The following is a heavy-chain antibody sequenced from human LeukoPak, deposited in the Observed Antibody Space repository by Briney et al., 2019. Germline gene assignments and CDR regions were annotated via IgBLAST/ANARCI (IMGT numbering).Heavy chain of an antibody. CDR2: VYNDGTT. D-gene: IGHD3-22*01. CDR1: GFSISTKY. J-gene: IGHJ6*03. CDR3: AGDTSNYYDATGYYYGYYYMDV. V-gene: IGHV3-53*01. Sequence: GGSLRLSCAASGFSISTKYMSWVRQAPGKGLEWVSVVYNDGTTHYADSVEGRFTIFRDNSKDTLYLHMNSLRAEDTAVYYCAGDTSNYYDATGYYYGYYYMDVWGKGTTVTVSS.